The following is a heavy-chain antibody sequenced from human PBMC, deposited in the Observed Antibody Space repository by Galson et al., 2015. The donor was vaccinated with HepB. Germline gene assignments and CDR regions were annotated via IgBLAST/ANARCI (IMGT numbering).Heavy chain of an antibody. Sequence: SLRLSCAASGFRFSSFDMHWVRQTPGKGLEWVAVISGGGGITIYAESVKGRFTISRDNPKNTLYLQMDSLGSDDTAVYFCARDSVSDIPDHFDYWGQGTLVTVSS. J-gene: IGHJ4*02. CDR2: ISGGGGIT. CDR3: ARDSVSDIPDHFDY. CDR1: GFRFSSFD. D-gene: IGHD1-14*01. V-gene: IGHV3-30-3*01.